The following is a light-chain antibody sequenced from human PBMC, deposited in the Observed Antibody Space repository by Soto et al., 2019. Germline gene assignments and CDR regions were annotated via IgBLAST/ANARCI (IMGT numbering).Light chain of an antibody. CDR2: EVS. Sequence: QSALTQSPSVSGSPGQSVTISCTGTSSDVGSYNRVSWYQQPPGTAPKLMISEVSNRPSGVPDRFSGSKSGNTASLTISGLQAEDEADYYCSSYTSSSTYVFGTGTKVTVL. CDR1: SSDVGSYNR. V-gene: IGLV2-18*02. CDR3: SSYTSSSTYV. J-gene: IGLJ1*01.